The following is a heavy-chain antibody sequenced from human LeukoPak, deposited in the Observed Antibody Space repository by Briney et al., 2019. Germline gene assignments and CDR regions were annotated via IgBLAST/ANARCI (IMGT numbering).Heavy chain of an antibody. CDR1: GGSISISSYY. V-gene: IGHV4-39*02. CDR2: IYYSGNT. D-gene: IGHD2/OR15-2a*01. J-gene: IGHJ5*02. CDR3: AKDYLNWFDP. Sequence: SETLALTCTVSGGSISISSYYWGWIRQPPGKGLEWIGNIYYSGNTYHNPSLKSRVTISVDTSKNQFSLKLDSVTAADTAVYYCAKDYLNWFDPWGQGTLVTVSS.